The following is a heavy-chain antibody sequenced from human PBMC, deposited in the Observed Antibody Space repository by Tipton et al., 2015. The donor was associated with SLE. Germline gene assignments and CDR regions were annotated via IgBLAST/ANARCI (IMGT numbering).Heavy chain of an antibody. V-gene: IGHV4-61*02. Sequence: TPSLTFTVTGGYVSSGRYYWSWIRQSAGKGLEWIGRIYTRGSIDYNPSLRSRVTISIDTSRNQFSLKLSSVTAADTAVYYCAKQRPLFQGHDAFDLWGQGTMVTVSS. D-gene: IGHD6-25*01. CDR2: IYTRGSI. J-gene: IGHJ3*01. CDR3: AKQRPLFQGHDAFDL. CDR1: GGYVSSGRYY.